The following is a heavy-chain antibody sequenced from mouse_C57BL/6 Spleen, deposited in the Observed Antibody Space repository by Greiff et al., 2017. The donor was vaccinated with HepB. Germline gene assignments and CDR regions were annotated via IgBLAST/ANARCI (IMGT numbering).Heavy chain of an antibody. CDR3: ARRPIYYDYDGYAMDY. CDR2: ISNGGGST. V-gene: IGHV5-12*01. CDR1: GFTFSDYY. D-gene: IGHD2-4*01. Sequence: EVQVVESGGGLVQPGGSLKLSCAASGFTFSDYYMYWVRQTPEKRLEWVAYISNGGGSTYYPDTVKGRFTISRDNAKNTLYLQMSRLKSEDTAMYYCARRPIYYDYDGYAMDYWGQGTSVTVSS. J-gene: IGHJ4*01.